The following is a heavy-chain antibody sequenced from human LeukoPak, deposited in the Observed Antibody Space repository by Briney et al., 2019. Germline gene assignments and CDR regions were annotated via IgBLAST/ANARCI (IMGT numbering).Heavy chain of an antibody. CDR2: IYYSGST. CDR1: GGSISSYY. Sequence: PSETLSLTCTVSGGSISSYYWSWIRQPPGKGLEWIGYIYYSGSTNYNPSLKSRVTMSVDTSKNQFSLKLSSVTAADTAVYYCARTPHYDFWSGHFDYWGQGTLVTVSS. J-gene: IGHJ4*02. D-gene: IGHD3-3*01. V-gene: IGHV4-59*12. CDR3: ARTPHYDFWSGHFDY.